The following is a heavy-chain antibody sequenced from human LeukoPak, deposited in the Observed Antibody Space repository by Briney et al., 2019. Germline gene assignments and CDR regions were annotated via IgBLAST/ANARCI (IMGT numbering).Heavy chain of an antibody. Sequence: GSLRLSCAASGFTFSNYWMSWVRQAPGKGLEWVANIKQDESEKYYVDSVKGRFTISRDNAKNSLYLQMNSLRAEDTAVYYCARGSAVTANNFDFWGQGTLVTVSS. J-gene: IGHJ4*02. D-gene: IGHD4-11*01. CDR3: ARGSAVTANNFDF. CDR2: IKQDESEK. CDR1: GFTFSNYW. V-gene: IGHV3-7*01.